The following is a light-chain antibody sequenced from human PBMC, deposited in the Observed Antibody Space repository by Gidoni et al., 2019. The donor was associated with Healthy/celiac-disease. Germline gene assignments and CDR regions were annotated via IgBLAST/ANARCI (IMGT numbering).Light chain of an antibody. Sequence: SSVLTQPPSVSVAPGQTARIPCGGNNIGSKSVHWYQQKPGQAPVLVVYDDSDRPSAIPERFSGSNSGNTATLTISRVEAGDEADYYCQVWDSSSESVVFGGGTKLTVL. CDR1: NIGSKS. CDR2: DDS. CDR3: QVWDSSSESVV. J-gene: IGLJ2*01. V-gene: IGLV3-21*02.